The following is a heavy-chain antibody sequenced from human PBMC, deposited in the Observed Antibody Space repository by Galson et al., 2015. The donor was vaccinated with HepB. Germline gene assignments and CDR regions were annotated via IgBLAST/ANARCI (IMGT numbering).Heavy chain of an antibody. CDR2: IKQDGSEK. J-gene: IGHJ4*02. Sequence: SLRLSCAASGFTFSSYWMRWVRQAPGKGLEWVANIKQDGSEKYYVDSVKGRFTISRDNAKNSLYLQTNSLRAEDTAVYNCAKDRHFDYWGQGTLVTVSS. V-gene: IGHV3-7*01. CDR1: GFTFSSYW. CDR3: AKDRHFDY.